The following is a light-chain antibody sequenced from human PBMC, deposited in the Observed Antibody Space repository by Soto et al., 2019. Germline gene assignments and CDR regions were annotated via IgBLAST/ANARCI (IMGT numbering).Light chain of an antibody. CDR1: QDISNY. V-gene: IGKV1-33*01. CDR3: QQYDNLSSIT. CDR2: DAS. J-gene: IGKJ5*01. Sequence: DIQMTQSPSSLSASVGDRVTITCQASQDISNYLIWYQQKPGKAPKLLIYDASNLETGVPSRFSGSGSGTDFTFTIISLQPEDIATYYCQQYDNLSSITFGQGTRLEIK.